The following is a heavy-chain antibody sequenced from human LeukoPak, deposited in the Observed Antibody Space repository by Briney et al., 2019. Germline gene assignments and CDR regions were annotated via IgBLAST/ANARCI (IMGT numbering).Heavy chain of an antibody. Sequence: GGSLRPSCAVSGITLSNYGMSWVRQAPGKGLEWVAGMSDSGGRTNYADSVKGRFTISGDNPKNTLYLQMNSLRAEDTAVYFCAKRGVVIRVILVGFHKEAYYFDSWGQGALVTVSS. CDR2: MSDSGGRT. CDR3: AKRGVVIRVILVGFHKEAYYFDS. V-gene: IGHV3-23*01. J-gene: IGHJ4*02. CDR1: GITLSNYG. D-gene: IGHD3-22*01.